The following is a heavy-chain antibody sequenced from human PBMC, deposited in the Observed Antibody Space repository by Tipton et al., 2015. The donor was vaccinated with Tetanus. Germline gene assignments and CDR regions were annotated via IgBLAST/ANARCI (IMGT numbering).Heavy chain of an antibody. Sequence: QLVQSGAEVKKPGASVKVSCKASGYTFTGYYMHWVRQAPGQGLEWMGWINPNSGGTNYAQKFQGWVTMTRDTSISTAYMELSRLRSDDTAVYYCARGSDGGYSIELGISFDYWGQGTLVTVSS. V-gene: IGHV1-2*04. J-gene: IGHJ4*02. D-gene: IGHD5-18*01. CDR3: ARGSDGGYSIELGISFDY. CDR1: GYTFTGYY. CDR2: INPNSGGT.